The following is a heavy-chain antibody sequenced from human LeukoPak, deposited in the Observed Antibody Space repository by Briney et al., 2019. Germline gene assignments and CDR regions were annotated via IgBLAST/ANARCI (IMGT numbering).Heavy chain of an antibody. Sequence: GGSLRLSCVASGFTFSRYGMHWVRQAPGKGLEWVAVISYDGSNKYYADSVKGRFTISRDNSKNTLYLQMYSLRAEDTAVYYCAKDQLTYYFDSSGYYPLAYWGQGTLVTVSS. CDR1: GFTFSRYG. CDR2: ISYDGSNK. CDR3: AKDQLTYYFDSSGYYPLAY. J-gene: IGHJ4*02. D-gene: IGHD3-22*01. V-gene: IGHV3-30*18.